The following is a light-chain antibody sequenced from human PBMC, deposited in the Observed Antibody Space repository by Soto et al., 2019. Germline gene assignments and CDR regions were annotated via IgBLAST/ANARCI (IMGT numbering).Light chain of an antibody. V-gene: IGKV3-20*01. CDR1: QSVSTSY. Sequence: EIVLTKSPGTLSMSPGQRAAVSCRARQSVSTSYLAWYQQKSGQAPMLLIYGSSFRATGIPDRFRGSVSGTEFTLTIRSLQSEDSAVYYCQQYNNLSYTFGQGT. CDR2: GSS. J-gene: IGKJ2*01. CDR3: QQYNNLSYT.